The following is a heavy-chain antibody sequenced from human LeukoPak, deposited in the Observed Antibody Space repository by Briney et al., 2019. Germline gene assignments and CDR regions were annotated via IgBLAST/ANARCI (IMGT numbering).Heavy chain of an antibody. V-gene: IGHV1-69*05. CDR2: IIPIFGTA. CDR3: AIYDFWSGYYTRYYYYYMDV. J-gene: IGHJ6*03. CDR1: GGTFSSYA. Sequence: SVKVSCKASGGTFSSYAISWVRQAPGQGLEWMGGIIPIFGTANYAQKFQGRVMITTDESTSTAYMELSSLRSEDTAVYYCAIYDFWSGYYTRYYYYYMDVWGKGTTVTVSS. D-gene: IGHD3-3*01.